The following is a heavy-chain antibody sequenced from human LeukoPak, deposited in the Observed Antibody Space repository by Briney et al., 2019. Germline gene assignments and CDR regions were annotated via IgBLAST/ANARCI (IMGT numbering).Heavy chain of an antibody. CDR2: ISYDGGNK. D-gene: IGHD6-19*01. CDR1: GFTFSSYG. CDR3: AKERSMEEWLVPYYFDY. V-gene: IGHV3-30*18. Sequence: GGSLRLSCAASGFTFSSYGMHWVRQAPGKGLEWVAVISYDGGNKYYADSVKGRFTISRDNSKNTLYLQMNSLRAEDTAVYYCAKERSMEEWLVPYYFDYWGQGTLVTVSS. J-gene: IGHJ4*02.